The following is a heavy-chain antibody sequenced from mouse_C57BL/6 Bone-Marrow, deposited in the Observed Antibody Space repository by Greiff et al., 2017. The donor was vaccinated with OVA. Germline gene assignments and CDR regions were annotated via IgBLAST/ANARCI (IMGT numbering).Heavy chain of an antibody. D-gene: IGHD1-1*01. CDR3: TSPFYYGRDY. CDR1: GFNIKDDY. CDR2: IDPENGDT. V-gene: IGHV14-4*01. J-gene: IGHJ2*01. Sequence: VQLKQSGAELVRPGASVKLSCTASGFNIKDDYMHWVKQRPEQGLEWIGWIDPENGDTEYASKFQGKATITADTSSNTAYLQLSSLTSEDTAVYYCTSPFYYGRDYWGQGTTLTVSS.